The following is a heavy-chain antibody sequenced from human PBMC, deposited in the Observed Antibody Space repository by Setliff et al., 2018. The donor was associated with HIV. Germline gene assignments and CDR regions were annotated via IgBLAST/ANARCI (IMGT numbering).Heavy chain of an antibody. V-gene: IGHV4-39*07. CDR3: ATCRHRPSNWFDP. Sequence: SETLSLTCAVSGGSVSSPSYYWGWIRQPPGKGLEWIGSVYNSGITFKNPSLQSRVSISVDRSGNQFSLRLTSVTAADTAVYYCATCRHRPSNWFDPWGQGTVVTV. CDR2: VYNSGIT. CDR1: GGSVSSPSYY. J-gene: IGHJ5*02.